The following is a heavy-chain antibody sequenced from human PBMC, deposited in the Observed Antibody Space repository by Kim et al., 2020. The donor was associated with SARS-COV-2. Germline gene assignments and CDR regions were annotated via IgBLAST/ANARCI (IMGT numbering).Heavy chain of an antibody. CDR1: GGSFSGYY. J-gene: IGHJ5*02. D-gene: IGHD2-2*03. CDR3: ASLRGYCSSTSCYP. CDR2: INHSGST. V-gene: IGHV4-34*01. Sequence: SETLSLTCAVYGGSFSGYYWSWIRQPPGKGLEWIGEINHSGSTNYNPSLKSRVTISVDTSKNQFSLKLSSVTAADTAVYYCASLRGYCSSTSCYPWGQGTLVTVSS.